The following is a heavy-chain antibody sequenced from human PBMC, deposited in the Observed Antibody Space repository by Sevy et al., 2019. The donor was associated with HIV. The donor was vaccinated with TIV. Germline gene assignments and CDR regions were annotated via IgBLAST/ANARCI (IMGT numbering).Heavy chain of an antibody. Sequence: GGSLRLSCAASGFTFSSYWMNWIRRAPGKGLEWVANRKQDGSEKDYVDSVKGRFTISRDNAKNSLYLEMNTLRAEDTAVYYCATSGGETWGQGTLVTVSS. D-gene: IGHD3-16*01. CDR3: ATSGGET. CDR2: RKQDGSEK. J-gene: IGHJ5*02. CDR1: GFTFSSYW. V-gene: IGHV3-7*01.